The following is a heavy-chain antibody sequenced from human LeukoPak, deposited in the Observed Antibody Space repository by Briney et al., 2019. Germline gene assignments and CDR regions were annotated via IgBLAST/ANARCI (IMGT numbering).Heavy chain of an antibody. Sequence: GGSLRLSCAASGFTFSRSAMEWVRQAPGKRLEWVSSISGSSDYIYYADSVKGRFTISRDNTKNSVSLQMNSLRAEDTAVYYCARLYCNGGSCYGKYYFDYWGQGALVTVSS. CDR2: ISGSSDYI. V-gene: IGHV3-21*01. CDR3: ARLYCNGGSCYGKYYFDY. CDR1: GFTFSRSA. J-gene: IGHJ4*02. D-gene: IGHD2-15*01.